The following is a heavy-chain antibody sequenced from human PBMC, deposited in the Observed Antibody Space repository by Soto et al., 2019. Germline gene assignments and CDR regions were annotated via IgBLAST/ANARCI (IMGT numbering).Heavy chain of an antibody. CDR3: ASVKNWNVFDY. J-gene: IGHJ4*02. Sequence: SETLSLTCTVSGGSITSYYWSWIRQPPGKGLEWIGYIYYSGSTKYNPSLESRVTISIDTSKNQFSLKLISVTAADTAIYYCASVKNWNVFDYWGQGTLVTVSS. CDR1: GGSITSYY. D-gene: IGHD1-1*01. CDR2: IYYSGST. V-gene: IGHV4-59*01.